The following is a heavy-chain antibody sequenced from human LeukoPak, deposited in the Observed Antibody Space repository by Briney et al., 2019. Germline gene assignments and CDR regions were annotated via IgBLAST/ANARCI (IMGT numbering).Heavy chain of an antibody. V-gene: IGHV1-69*05. CDR3: ARDQGYSYDY. D-gene: IGHD5-24*01. J-gene: IGHJ4*02. Sequence: ASVKVSXKASGGTFSSYAISWVRQAPGQGLEWMGRIIPIFGTANYAQKFQGRVTITTDESTSTAYMELSSLRSEDTAVYYCARDQGYSYDYWGQGTLVTVSS. CDR1: GGTFSSYA. CDR2: IIPIFGTA.